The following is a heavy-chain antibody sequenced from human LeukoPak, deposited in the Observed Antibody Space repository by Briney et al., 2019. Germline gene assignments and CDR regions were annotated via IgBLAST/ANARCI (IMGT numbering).Heavy chain of an antibody. V-gene: IGHV4-59*08. CDR2: IYYSGST. J-gene: IGHJ4*02. CDR3: ARNLWFGELTLGY. CDR1: GGSISSYY. D-gene: IGHD3-10*01. Sequence: PSETLSLTCTVSGGSISSYYWSWIRQPPGKGLEWIGYIYYSGSTNYNPSLKSRVTISVDTSKNQFSLKLSSVTAADTAVYYCARNLWFGELTLGYWGQGTLVTVSS.